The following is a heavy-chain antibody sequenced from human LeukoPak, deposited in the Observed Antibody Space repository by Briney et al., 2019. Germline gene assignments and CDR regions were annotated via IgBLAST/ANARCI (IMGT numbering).Heavy chain of an antibody. V-gene: IGHV1-8*01. Sequence: GASVKVSCKASGYTFTSYDINWVRQATGQGLEWMGWMNTNSGNTGYAQKFQGRVTMTRNTSISTAYMELSSLRSEDTAVYYCATAYCSGGSCGAWFDPWGQGTLVTVSS. CDR3: ATAYCSGGSCGAWFDP. J-gene: IGHJ5*02. D-gene: IGHD2-15*01. CDR2: MNTNSGNT. CDR1: GYTFTSYD.